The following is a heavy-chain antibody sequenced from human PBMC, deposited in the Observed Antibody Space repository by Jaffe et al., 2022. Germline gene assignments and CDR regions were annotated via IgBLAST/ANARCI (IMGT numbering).Heavy chain of an antibody. Sequence: EVQLVESGGGLVQPGGSLRLSCAASGFTFSSYEMNWVRQAPGKGLEWVSYISSSGSTIYYADSVKGRFTISRDNAKNSLYLQMNSLRAEDTAVYYCARDMEMATKFAPYYFDYWGQGTLVTVSS. CDR3: ARDMEMATKFAPYYFDY. V-gene: IGHV3-48*03. CDR2: ISSSGSTI. J-gene: IGHJ4*02. D-gene: IGHD1-26*01. CDR1: GFTFSSYE.